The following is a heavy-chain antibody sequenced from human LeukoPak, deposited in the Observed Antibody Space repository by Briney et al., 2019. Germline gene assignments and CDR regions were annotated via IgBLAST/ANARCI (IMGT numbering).Heavy chain of an antibody. CDR3: ARGRGWYLYEWFDP. J-gene: IGHJ5*02. Sequence: SETLSLTCTVSGGSISSYYWSWIRQPAGKGLEWIGRIYTSGSTNYNPSLKSRVTMSVDTSKNQFSLKLSSVAAADTAVYYCARGRGWYLYEWFDPWGQGTLVTVSS. CDR1: GGSISSYY. D-gene: IGHD6-19*01. CDR2: IYTSGST. V-gene: IGHV4-4*07.